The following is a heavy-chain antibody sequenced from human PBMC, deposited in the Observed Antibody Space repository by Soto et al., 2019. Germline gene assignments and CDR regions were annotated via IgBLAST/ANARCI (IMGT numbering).Heavy chain of an antibody. J-gene: IGHJ3*01. CDR3: AKELHRLSPDKPNAFDF. CDR1: GYTFTSHY. V-gene: IGHV1-46*01. Sequence: QVQQVQSGAEVKKPGASVKVSCKAPGYTFTSHYIHWVRQAPGQGLEWMGIINPSGSGTSYAQKFQGRITMTRDTSTSSVYMDLSSLRSEDTAVYYCAKELHRLSPDKPNAFDFWGQGTMVTVSS. D-gene: IGHD1-26*01. CDR2: INPSGSGT.